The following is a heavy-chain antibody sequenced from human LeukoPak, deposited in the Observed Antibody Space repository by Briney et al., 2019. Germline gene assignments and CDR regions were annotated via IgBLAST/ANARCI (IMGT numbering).Heavy chain of an antibody. J-gene: IGHJ4*02. D-gene: IGHD3-22*01. CDR1: GITLSNYG. V-gene: IGHV3-23*01. CDR2: ISGSGGGT. Sequence: GGSLRLSCAVSGITLSNYGMSWVRQAPGKGLEWVAGISGSGGGTNYADSVKGRFTISRDNPKNTLYLQMNGLRAEDTAVYFCAKRGVVIRVILVGFHKEAYYFDSWGQGALVTVCS. CDR3: AKRGVVIRVILVGFHKEAYYFDS.